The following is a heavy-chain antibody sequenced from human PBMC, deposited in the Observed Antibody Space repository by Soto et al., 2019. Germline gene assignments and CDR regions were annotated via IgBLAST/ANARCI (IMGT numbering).Heavy chain of an antibody. CDR3: ARARWFDP. CDR1: GGSFSGYY. V-gene: IGHV4-34*01. Sequence: QVQLQQWGAGLLKPAETLSLTCAVYGGSFSGYYWSWIRQPPGKGLEWIGEINHSGSTNYNPSLKSRVTISVDTSKNQVSLKLSSVTPADTAVYYCARARWFDPWGQGTLVTVSS. CDR2: INHSGST. J-gene: IGHJ5*02.